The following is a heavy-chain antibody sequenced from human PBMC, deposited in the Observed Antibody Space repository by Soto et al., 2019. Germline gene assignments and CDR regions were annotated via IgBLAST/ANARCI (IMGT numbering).Heavy chain of an antibody. D-gene: IGHD3-10*01. Sequence: EVQLLESGGGLVKPGGSLRLSCAASGFTVSNAWMSWVRQAPGKGLEWVGRIKSASSGGTTDYPAPVTGRFAISRYDSKNTLYLQMNSLKTEDTAVYYCSREGRLLWFGELTDYWGQGTLVTVSS. CDR2: IKSASSGGTT. CDR1: GFTVSNAW. V-gene: IGHV3-15*01. J-gene: IGHJ4*02. CDR3: SREGRLLWFGELTDY.